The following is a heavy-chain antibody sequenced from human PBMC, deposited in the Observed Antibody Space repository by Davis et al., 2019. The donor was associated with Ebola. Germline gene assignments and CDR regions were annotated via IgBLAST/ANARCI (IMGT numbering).Heavy chain of an antibody. J-gene: IGHJ4*02. CDR2: TYYTSKWNN. CDR3: ARGWLRTGLDY. Sequence: HSQTLSLTCAISGDSVSTAGWNWLRQSPSRGLEFLGRTYYTSKWNNDYAVSVKSRIIINTDTSENQFSLQLNSVTPEDTAVYYCARGWLRTGLDYWGQGAPVTVSS. V-gene: IGHV6-1*01. D-gene: IGHD5-12*01. CDR1: GDSVSTAG.